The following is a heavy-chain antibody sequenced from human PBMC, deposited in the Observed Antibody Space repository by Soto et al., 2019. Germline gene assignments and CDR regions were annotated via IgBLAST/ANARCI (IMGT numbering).Heavy chain of an antibody. CDR3: ARGGGCGRHTSLTKCKADWFAP. Sequence: ASVKVSCKASGYAFAIYYMHWVRQAPGQGLEWMGIIDPSGGSTSYAQKFRGRVTMTRDTSTSTVYMELSNLRDEDTAVYYCARGGGCGRHTSLTKCKADWFAPWGQGTLVTVSS. V-gene: IGHV1-46*01. CDR1: GYAFAIYY. J-gene: IGHJ5*02. CDR2: IDPSGGST. D-gene: IGHD3-16*02.